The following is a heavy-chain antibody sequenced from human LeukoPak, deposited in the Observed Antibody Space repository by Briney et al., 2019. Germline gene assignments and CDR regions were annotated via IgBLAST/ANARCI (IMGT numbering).Heavy chain of an antibody. Sequence: PSETLSLTCTVSGGSISSYYWSWIRQPPGKGLEWIGSIYYSGSTYYNPSLKSRVTISVDTSKNQFSLKLSSVTAADTAVYYCARMSTAHDAFDIWGQGTMVTVSS. J-gene: IGHJ3*02. CDR1: GGSISSYY. CDR3: ARMSTAHDAFDI. D-gene: IGHD5/OR15-5a*01. CDR2: IYYSGST. V-gene: IGHV4-39*07.